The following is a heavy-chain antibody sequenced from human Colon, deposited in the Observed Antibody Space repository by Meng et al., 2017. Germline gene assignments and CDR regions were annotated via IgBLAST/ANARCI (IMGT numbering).Heavy chain of an antibody. Sequence: QVQLQQSGPGLVKPPQTLSLSCSISGDSVTSNSAAWNWIRQAPSIGLEWLGRTYYRSKYYNDYALSVKSRITINPDTSKNQFSLQLNSVTPEDTAIYYCARDWGDVRGGFDFWGQGTLVTVSS. V-gene: IGHV6-1*01. J-gene: IGHJ4*02. CDR1: GDSVTSNSAA. CDR3: ARDWGDVRGGFDF. D-gene: IGHD3-10*02. CDR2: TYYRSKYYN.